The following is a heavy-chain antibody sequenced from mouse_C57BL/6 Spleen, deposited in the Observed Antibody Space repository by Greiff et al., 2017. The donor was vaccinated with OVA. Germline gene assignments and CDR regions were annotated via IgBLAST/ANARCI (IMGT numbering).Heavy chain of an antibody. CDR1: GYTFTDYN. V-gene: IGHV1-22*01. CDR2: INPNNGGT. D-gene: IGHD4-1*01. CDR3: ARITGTHFDY. Sequence: VQLKESGPELVKPGASVKMSCKASGYTFTDYNMHWVKQSHGKSLEWIGYINPNNGGTSYNQKFKGKATLTVNKSSSTAYMELRSLTSEDSAVYYCARITGTHFDYWGQGTTLTVSS. J-gene: IGHJ2*01.